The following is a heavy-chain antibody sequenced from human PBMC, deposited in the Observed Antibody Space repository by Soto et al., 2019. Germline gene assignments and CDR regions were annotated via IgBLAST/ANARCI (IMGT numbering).Heavy chain of an antibody. CDR2: IGVTDNTI. CDR1: GFIFSDYY. CDR3: ATYYYGSGRSFDY. J-gene: IGHJ4*02. D-gene: IGHD3-10*01. V-gene: IGHV3-11*01. Sequence: QVQLVESGGGLVKPGGSLRLSCEASGFIFSDYYMTWIRQAPGKGLEWISYIGVTDNTIYYADSVKGRFTISRDNAKNSLYLKMNSLRAEDTAIYYCATYYYGSGRSFDYWGQGTLVTVSS.